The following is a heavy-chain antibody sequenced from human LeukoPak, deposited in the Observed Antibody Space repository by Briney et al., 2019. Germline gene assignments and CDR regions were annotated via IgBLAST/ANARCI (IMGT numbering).Heavy chain of an antibody. CDR1: GFTFSSYG. Sequence: GGSLRLSCAASGFTFSSYGMHWVRQAPGKGLEWVAVIWYDGSNKYYADSVKGRFTISRDNSKNTLYLQMNSLRAEDTAVYYCARGGMVRGVIQRYALSEDYYYGMDVWGQGTTVTVSS. V-gene: IGHV3-33*01. D-gene: IGHD3-10*01. CDR3: ARGGMVRGVIQRYALSEDYYYGMDV. CDR2: IWYDGSNK. J-gene: IGHJ6*02.